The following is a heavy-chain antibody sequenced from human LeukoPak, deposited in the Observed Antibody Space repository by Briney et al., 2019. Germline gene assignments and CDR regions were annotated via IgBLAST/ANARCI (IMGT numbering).Heavy chain of an antibody. V-gene: IGHV3-30*18. CDR3: AKIPGYDSSGYYYGPPD. J-gene: IGHJ4*02. CDR1: GFTFSSYG. D-gene: IGHD3-22*01. CDR2: ISYDGSNK. Sequence: GGSLRLSCAASGFTFSSYGMHWVRQAPGKGLEWVAVISYDGSNKYYADSVKGRFTISRDNSKSTLYLQMNSLRAEGTAVYYCAKIPGYDSSGYYYGPPDWGQGTLVTVSS.